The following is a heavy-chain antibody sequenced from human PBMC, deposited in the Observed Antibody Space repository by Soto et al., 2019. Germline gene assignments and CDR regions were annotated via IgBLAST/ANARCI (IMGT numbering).Heavy chain of an antibody. Sequence: ASVKVSCKASGYTFTSYGISWVRQAPGQGLEWMGWISAYNGNTNYAQKLQGRVTMTTDTSTSTAYMELRSLRSDDTAVYYCARDTEVGTAMDNFDYWGQGTLVTVSS. CDR3: ARDTEVGTAMDNFDY. CDR2: ISAYNGNT. J-gene: IGHJ4*02. CDR1: GYTFTSYG. V-gene: IGHV1-18*01. D-gene: IGHD5-18*01.